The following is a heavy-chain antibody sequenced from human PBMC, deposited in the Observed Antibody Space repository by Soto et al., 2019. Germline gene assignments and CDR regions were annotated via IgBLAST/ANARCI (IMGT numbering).Heavy chain of an antibody. Sequence: EEQLLESGGGLVQPGGSLRLSCAASGFTFSTYPMTWVRQAPGKGLEWVSSIHGSGETTYYADSVKGRFTISRDNSKNTLYLEMDSLTANDTAVYFCARRSSGSYYAAFDVWGQGTVVTVSS. J-gene: IGHJ3*01. V-gene: IGHV3-23*01. CDR2: IHGSGETT. CDR1: GFTFSTYP. CDR3: ARRSSGSYYAAFDV. D-gene: IGHD1-26*01.